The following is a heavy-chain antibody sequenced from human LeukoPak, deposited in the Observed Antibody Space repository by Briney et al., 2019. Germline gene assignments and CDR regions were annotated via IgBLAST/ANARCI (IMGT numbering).Heavy chain of an antibody. CDR2: INHSGSN. CDR3: ARGSGLTGAFDI. J-gene: IGHJ3*02. Sequence: TETLSLTCALYGGSFSGYYWSWIRQPPGKGLEWIGEINHSGSNNYNPSLKSRVTISLDTSKNQFSLKLSSVTAADTAVYYCARGSGLTGAFDIWGQGTMVTVSS. V-gene: IGHV4-34*01. D-gene: IGHD3-9*01. CDR1: GGSFSGYY.